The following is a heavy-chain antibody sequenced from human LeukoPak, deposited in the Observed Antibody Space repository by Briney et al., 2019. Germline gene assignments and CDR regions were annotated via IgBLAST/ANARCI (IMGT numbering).Heavy chain of an antibody. CDR3: ARDDDMFTDYTHGGY. CDR2: ISGTTYSI. V-gene: IGHV3-48*02. Sequence: GGSLRLSCVASGFTFSSYSMNWFRLAPGKGLEWVSYISGTTYSIFYVDSVKGRFTISRDNAKNSLYLQMNSLRDEDTAVYYCARDDDMFTDYTHGGYWGQGTLVTVSS. J-gene: IGHJ4*02. CDR1: GFTFSSYS. D-gene: IGHD3-9*01.